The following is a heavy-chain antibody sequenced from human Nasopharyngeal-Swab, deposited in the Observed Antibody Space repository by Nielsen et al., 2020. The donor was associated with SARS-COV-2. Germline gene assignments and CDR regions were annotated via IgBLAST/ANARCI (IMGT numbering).Heavy chain of an antibody. V-gene: IGHV1-2*06. D-gene: IGHD6-25*01. CDR2: INPNSGGT. CDR3: ARERQRANWFDP. J-gene: IGHJ5*02. Sequence: WVRQAPGQGLEWMGRINPNSGGTNYAQKFQGRVTMTRDTSISTAYMELSRLRSDDTAVYYCARERQRANWFDPWGQGTPVTVSS.